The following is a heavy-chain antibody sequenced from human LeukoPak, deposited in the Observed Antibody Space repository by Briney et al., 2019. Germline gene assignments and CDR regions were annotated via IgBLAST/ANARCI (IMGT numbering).Heavy chain of an antibody. CDR1: GFTFSSYA. CDR2: ISGSGGST. V-gene: IGHV3-23*01. D-gene: IGHD3-22*01. CDR3: AKDAGRDYYDSSGTYYFDY. J-gene: IGHJ4*02. Sequence: TGGSLRLSCAASGFTFSSYAMSWVRQAPGKGLEWVSAISGSGGSTYYADSVKGRFTISRDNSKNTLYLQMNSLRAEDTAVYYCAKDAGRDYYDSSGTYYFDYWGQGTLVTVSS.